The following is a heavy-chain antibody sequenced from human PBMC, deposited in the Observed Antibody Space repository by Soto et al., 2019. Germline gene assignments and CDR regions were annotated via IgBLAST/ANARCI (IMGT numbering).Heavy chain of an antibody. J-gene: IGHJ6*01. CDR3: SMLPPERYSAYDFPFDF. CDR2: ITSKKYGATP. V-gene: IGHV3-49*03. Sequence: HPGGSLRLSCITSGFAFGDFAMIWFRQAPGKGLECVGFITSKKYGATPQYAASVRGRFSISRDDSRGVAYLQMNDLKAYDTSFYYFSMLPPERYSAYDFPFDFCGRGTSVTVSS. CDR1: GFAFGDFA. D-gene: IGHD5-12*01.